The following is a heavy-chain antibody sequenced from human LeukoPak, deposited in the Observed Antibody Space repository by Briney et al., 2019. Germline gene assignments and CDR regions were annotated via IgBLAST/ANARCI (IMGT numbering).Heavy chain of an antibody. CDR1: GGSVSSGGYY. J-gene: IGHJ5*02. D-gene: IGHD1-26*01. CDR2: IYYNGNT. CDR3: AREPLRAESRWFDP. V-gene: IGHV4-61*08. Sequence: SETLSLTCSVPGGSVSSGGYYWSWIRQPPGEGLEWIGYIYYNGNTNYNPSLKGRVTISVDTSKNQFSLKLSSVTAADTAVYYCAREPLRAESRWFDPWGQGILVTVSS.